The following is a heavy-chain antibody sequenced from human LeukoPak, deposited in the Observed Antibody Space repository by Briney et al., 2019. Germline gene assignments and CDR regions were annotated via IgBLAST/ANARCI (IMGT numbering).Heavy chain of an antibody. CDR1: ENTFTNYY. CDR2: INPNGGRT. D-gene: IGHD4-23*01. Sequence: ASVKVSCKASENTFTNYYMHWVRQAPGQGLEWLGLINPNGGRTSYAQNSQGRVTMTRDTSTTTVYLELSSLRSEDTAVYYCARDMSTRVTPISYAIDVWGQGTMVTVSS. CDR3: ARDMSTRVTPISYAIDV. J-gene: IGHJ3*01. V-gene: IGHV1-46*01.